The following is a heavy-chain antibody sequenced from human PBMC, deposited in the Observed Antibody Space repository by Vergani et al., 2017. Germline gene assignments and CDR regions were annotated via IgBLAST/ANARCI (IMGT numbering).Heavy chain of an antibody. J-gene: IGHJ5*02. D-gene: IGHD2-2*01. CDR2: IYYSGST. V-gene: IGHV4-59*08. CDR3: ARRSISRWFDP. Sequence: QVQLQESGPGLVKPSETLSLTCTVSGGSISSYYWSWIRQPPGKGLEWIGYIYYSGSTNYNPSLKSRVTISVDTSKNQFSRKLSSVTAADTAVYYCARRSISRWFDPWGQGTLVTVSS. CDR1: GGSISSYY.